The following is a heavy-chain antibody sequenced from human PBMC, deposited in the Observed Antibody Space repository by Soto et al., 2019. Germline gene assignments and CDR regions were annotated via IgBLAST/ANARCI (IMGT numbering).Heavy chain of an antibody. CDR3: ANSGIQVYLFDY. CDR2: ISGSGGST. J-gene: IGHJ4*01. Sequence: GGSLRLSCAASGFTFSSYAMTWVRQAPGKGLEWVSSISGSGGSTSYADPVKGRFTISRDNSKNTLYLQMNSLRAGDTAVYYCANSGIQVYLFDYWGHGTLVTVSS. D-gene: IGHD1-20*01. CDR1: GFTFSSYA. V-gene: IGHV3-23*01.